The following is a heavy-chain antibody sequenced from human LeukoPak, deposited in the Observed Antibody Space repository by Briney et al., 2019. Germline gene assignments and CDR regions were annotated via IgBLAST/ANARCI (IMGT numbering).Heavy chain of an antibody. V-gene: IGHV1-18*01. J-gene: IGHJ5*02. CDR1: GYTFTSYG. Sequence: ASVKVSCKASGYTFTSYGISWVRQAPGQGLEWMGWISAYNGNTNYAQKLQGRVTMTTDTSTSTAYMELRSLRSDDTAVYYCARDYCSGGSCYGPPIDTLRWFDPWGQGTLVTVSS. CDR2: ISAYNGNT. D-gene: IGHD2-15*01. CDR3: ARDYCSGGSCYGPPIDTLRWFDP.